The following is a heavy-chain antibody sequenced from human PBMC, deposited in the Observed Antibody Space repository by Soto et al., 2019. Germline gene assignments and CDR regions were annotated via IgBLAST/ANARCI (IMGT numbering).Heavy chain of an antibody. D-gene: IGHD2-21*02. V-gene: IGHV3-23*01. Sequence: GGSLRLSCAASGFTFDNYAMSWVRQAPGKGLEWVSTISGSGGTTFYADSVKGRFTISRDNSKNTLYLQMNSLRAEDTAVYYCAKRRSYCGGDCYLALDYWGQGTLVTVSS. CDR3: AKRRSYCGGDCYLALDY. J-gene: IGHJ4*02. CDR1: GFTFDNYA. CDR2: ISGSGGTT.